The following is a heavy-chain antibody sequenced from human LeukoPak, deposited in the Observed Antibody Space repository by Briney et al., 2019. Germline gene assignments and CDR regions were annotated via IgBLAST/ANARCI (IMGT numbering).Heavy chain of an antibody. Sequence: KPGGSLRLSCAASEFTFSSYAISWVRQAPGQGLEWMGRIIPILGIANYAQKFQGRVTITADKSTSTAYMELSSLRSEDTAVYYCARLGAAPYSYGYFDYWGQGTLVTVSS. CDR2: IIPILGIA. D-gene: IGHD5-18*01. V-gene: IGHV1-69*04. J-gene: IGHJ4*02. CDR1: EFTFSSYA. CDR3: ARLGAAPYSYGYFDY.